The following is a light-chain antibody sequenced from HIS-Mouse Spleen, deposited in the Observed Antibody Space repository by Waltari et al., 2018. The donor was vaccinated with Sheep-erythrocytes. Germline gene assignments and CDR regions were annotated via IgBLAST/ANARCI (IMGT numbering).Light chain of an antibody. Sequence: DIQMTQCPSSLSDSVGDRVTITCQASQDISNYLNWYQQKPGKAPKLLLYDASNLETGVPSRFSGSGSGTDFTFTISSLQPEDIATYYCQQYDNLLITFGQGTRLEIK. V-gene: IGKV1-33*01. CDR2: DAS. CDR1: QDISNY. CDR3: QQYDNLLIT. J-gene: IGKJ5*01.